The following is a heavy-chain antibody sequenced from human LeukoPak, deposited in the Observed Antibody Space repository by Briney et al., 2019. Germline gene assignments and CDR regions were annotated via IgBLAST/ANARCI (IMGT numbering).Heavy chain of an antibody. Sequence: SETLSLTCAVYGGSFGGYYWSWIRQPPGKGLEWIGEINHSGSTNYNPSLKSRVTISVDTSKNQFSLKLSSVTAADTAVYYCARDGPYDVLTGYNPNIDYWGQGTLVTVSS. V-gene: IGHV4-34*01. D-gene: IGHD3-9*01. J-gene: IGHJ4*02. CDR2: INHSGST. CDR1: GGSFGGYY. CDR3: ARDGPYDVLTGYNPNIDY.